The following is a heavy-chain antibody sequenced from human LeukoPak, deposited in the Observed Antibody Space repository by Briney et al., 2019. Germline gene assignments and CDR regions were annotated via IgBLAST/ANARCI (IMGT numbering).Heavy chain of an antibody. D-gene: IGHD2-21*02. V-gene: IGHV3-23*01. CDR1: GFTFSSYA. CDR3: AKDALTTWYATVVTAIPEVYYGMDV. Sequence: GGSLRLSCAASGFTFSSYAMSWVRQASGKGLEWVSAISGSGGSTYYADSVKGRFTISRDNSKNTLYLQMNSLRAEDTAVYYCAKDALTTWYATVVTAIPEVYYGMDVWGQGTTVTVSS. CDR2: ISGSGGST. J-gene: IGHJ6*02.